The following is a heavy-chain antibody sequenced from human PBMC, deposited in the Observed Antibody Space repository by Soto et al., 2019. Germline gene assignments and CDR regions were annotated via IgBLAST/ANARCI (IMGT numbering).Heavy chain of an antibody. Sequence: SVKLSCEDSGGSFSSYAISWVRQAPGQGLEWMGGIIPIFGTANYAQKFQGRVTITADESTSTAYMELSSLRSEDTAVYYCARSSLSGNWNYAIDDYWGQGTLVTVSS. D-gene: IGHD1-7*01. V-gene: IGHV1-69*13. CDR2: IIPIFGTA. CDR1: GGSFSSYA. CDR3: ARSSLSGNWNYAIDDY. J-gene: IGHJ4*02.